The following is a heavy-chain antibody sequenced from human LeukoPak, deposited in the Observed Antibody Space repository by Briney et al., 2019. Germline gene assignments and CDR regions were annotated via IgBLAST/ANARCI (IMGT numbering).Heavy chain of an antibody. CDR2: IKASGDGT. J-gene: IGHJ1*01. D-gene: IGHD4-17*01. V-gene: IGHV3-23*01. CDR3: GRDPNGDYVGAFDFQR. Sequence: GGSLRLSRAASGFTFTNYAMTWVRQAPGKGLEWVSSIKASGDGTYYADSVKGRFTISRDNYRNSLFLQMYSLRAEDTAVYYCGRDPNGDYVGAFDFQRWGQGTLVTVSS. CDR1: GFTFTNYA.